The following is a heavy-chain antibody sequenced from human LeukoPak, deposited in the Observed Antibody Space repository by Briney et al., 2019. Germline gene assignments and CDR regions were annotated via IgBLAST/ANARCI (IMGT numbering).Heavy chain of an antibody. J-gene: IGHJ4*02. CDR3: ARSLDSYGSGDDY. CDR2: IYYSGST. V-gene: IGHV4-59*08. D-gene: IGHD5-18*01. CDR1: GGSISSYY. Sequence: SETLSLTCTVSGGSISSYYWSWIRQPPGKGLEWIGYIYYSGSTNYNPSLKSRVTISVDTSKNQFSLKLSSVTAADTAVYYCARSLDSYGSGDDYWGQGTLVTVSS.